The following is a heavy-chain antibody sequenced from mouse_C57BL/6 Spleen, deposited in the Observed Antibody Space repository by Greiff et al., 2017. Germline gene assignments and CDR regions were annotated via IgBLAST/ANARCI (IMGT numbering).Heavy chain of an antibody. Sequence: DVKLVESEGGLVQPGSSMKLSCTASGFTFSDYYMAWVRQVPEKSLEWVANINYDGSSTYYLDSVKSRFIISRDNAKNILYLQMSSLKSEDAARYYCARDSGLGDYYGNYGAMDYWGQGTSVTVSS. V-gene: IGHV5-16*01. J-gene: IGHJ4*01. CDR2: INYDGSST. CDR3: ARDSGLGDYYGNYGAMDY. CDR1: GFTFSDYY. D-gene: IGHD2-1*01.